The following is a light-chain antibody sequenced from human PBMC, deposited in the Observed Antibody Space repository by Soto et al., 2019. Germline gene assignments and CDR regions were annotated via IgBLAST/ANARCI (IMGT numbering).Light chain of an antibody. CDR1: MSNIGRNT. CDR3: AAWDVGLEGPI. V-gene: IGLV1-44*01. Sequence: QSVLTQPPSTSGAPGQRVTIYCSGSMSNIGRNTVNWYQQRPGTAPKVLMYKDNRRPSGVPDRFSGSKSGTSASLAISGLQSDDEATYYGAAWDVGLEGPIFGGGTKLTVL. CDR2: KDN. J-gene: IGLJ2*01.